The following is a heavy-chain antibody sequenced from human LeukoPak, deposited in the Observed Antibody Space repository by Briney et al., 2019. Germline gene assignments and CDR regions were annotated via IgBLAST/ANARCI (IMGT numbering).Heavy chain of an antibody. J-gene: IGHJ4*02. Sequence: TGGSLRLSCAASGFTFSSYAMSWVRQAPGKGLEWVSAISGSGGSTYYADSVKGRFTISRDNSKNTLYLQMNSLRAEDTAVYYCAKDGPDFWSGYYPFDYWGQGTLVTVSS. CDR3: AKDGPDFWSGYYPFDY. D-gene: IGHD3-3*01. CDR1: GFTFSSYA. V-gene: IGHV3-23*01. CDR2: ISGSGGST.